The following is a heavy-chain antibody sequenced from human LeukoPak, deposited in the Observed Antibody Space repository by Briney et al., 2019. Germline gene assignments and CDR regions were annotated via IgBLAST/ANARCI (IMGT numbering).Heavy chain of an antibody. Sequence: GRSLRLSCAASGFTFSSYAMHWVRQAPGKGLEWVAVISYDGSNKYYADSVKGRFTISRDNSKNTLYLQMNSLRAEDTAVYYCARVAVAGSFGAFDIWGQGTMVTVSS. J-gene: IGHJ3*02. CDR1: GFTFSSYA. D-gene: IGHD6-19*01. CDR3: ARVAVAGSFGAFDI. CDR2: ISYDGSNK. V-gene: IGHV3-30*04.